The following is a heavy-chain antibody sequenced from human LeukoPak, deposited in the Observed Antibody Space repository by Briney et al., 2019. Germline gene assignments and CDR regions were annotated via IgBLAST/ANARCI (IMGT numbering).Heavy chain of an antibody. D-gene: IGHD1-14*01. CDR2: TKHDGSEK. V-gene: IGHV3-7*01. CDR3: ARPDSGSSAF. J-gene: IGHJ4*02. Sequence: GRSLRLACATAGFTVGSYWISSVRQPPGEWLEWLATTKHDGSEKSFLDSVQGSFTISRDNAKPPLFLHMNSLRADETAVYHCARPDSGSSAFWGQGTLVTVS. CDR1: GFTVGSYW.